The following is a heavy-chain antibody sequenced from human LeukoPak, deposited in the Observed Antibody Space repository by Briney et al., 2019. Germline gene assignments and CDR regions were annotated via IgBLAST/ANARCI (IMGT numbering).Heavy chain of an antibody. CDR3: ARGDGVAAAGTEYNWFDP. CDR2: SSAYNGNT. D-gene: IGHD6-13*01. Sequence: ASVTVSCKASGYTFTSYGISWVRQAPGQGLEWMGWSSAYNGNTNYAQKLQGRVTTTTDKSTSKAYMELSSLRSEDTAVYYCARGDGVAAAGTEYNWFDPWGQGTLVTVSS. J-gene: IGHJ5*02. V-gene: IGHV1-18*01. CDR1: GYTFTSYG.